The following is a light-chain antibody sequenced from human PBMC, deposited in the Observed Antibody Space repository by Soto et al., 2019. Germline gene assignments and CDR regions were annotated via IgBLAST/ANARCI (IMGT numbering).Light chain of an antibody. J-gene: IGKJ3*01. Sequence: PGGRATLSCRASQSVSLSLAWYQQKPGQAPRLLIYDASKRASGFPARFSGSGSGTDFTLTISSLEPEDFAVYYCQQYGRSPFTFGPGTKVDIK. CDR2: DAS. CDR3: QQYGRSPFT. CDR1: QSVSLS. V-gene: IGKV3-11*01.